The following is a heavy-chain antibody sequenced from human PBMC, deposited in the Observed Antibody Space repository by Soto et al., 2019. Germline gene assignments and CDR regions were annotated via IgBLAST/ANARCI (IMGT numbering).Heavy chain of an antibody. CDR1: GFTFSSYS. D-gene: IGHD3-22*01. CDR2: ISSSSSTI. J-gene: IGHJ6*02. CDR3: AGHGEDDSSGYYASLGYYYVMDV. Sequence: GGSLRLSCAASGFTFSSYSMNWVRQAPGKGLEWVSYISSSSSTIYYADSVKGRFTISRDNAKNSLYLKMNSLRDEDTAVYYCAGHGEDDSSGYYASLGYYYVMDVWGQGTTVTVSS. V-gene: IGHV3-48*02.